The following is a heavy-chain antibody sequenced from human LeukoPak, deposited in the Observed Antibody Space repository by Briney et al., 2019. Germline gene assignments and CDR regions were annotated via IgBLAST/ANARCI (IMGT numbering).Heavy chain of an antibody. J-gene: IGHJ4*02. Sequence: SETLSLXCAVYGGSFSGYYWSWIRQPPGKALEWIGEINHSGSTNYNPSLKSRVTISVDTSKNQFSLKLSSVTAADTAVYYCAREKGVVPAAIEFDYWGQGTLVTVSS. CDR3: AREKGVVPAAIEFDY. CDR1: GGSFSGYY. V-gene: IGHV4-34*01. CDR2: INHSGST. D-gene: IGHD2-2*01.